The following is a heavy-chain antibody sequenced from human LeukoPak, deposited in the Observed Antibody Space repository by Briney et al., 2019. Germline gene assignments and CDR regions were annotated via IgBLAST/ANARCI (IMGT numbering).Heavy chain of an antibody. D-gene: IGHD2-15*01. V-gene: IGHV3-23*01. CDR1: GFTFSTYA. CDR3: AKDLRSGSVAATYLDY. Sequence: GGSLRLSCTASGFTFSTYAMSWVRQAPGKGLEWVSTISGGSSGTYYADSVKGRFTISRDNSKNTLYLQMNSLRAEDTAVYYCAKDLRSGSVAATYLDYWGQGTLVTVSS. CDR2: ISGGSSGT. J-gene: IGHJ4*02.